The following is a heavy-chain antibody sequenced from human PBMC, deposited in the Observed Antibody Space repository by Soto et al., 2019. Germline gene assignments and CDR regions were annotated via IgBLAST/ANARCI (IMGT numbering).Heavy chain of an antibody. D-gene: IGHD3-9*01. J-gene: IGHJ5*02. V-gene: IGHV1-3*01. CDR1: GYTFTNYA. Sequence: SSVKVYCKASGYTFTNYAMHWVPQAPGQRLECMGWINASNGNTKYSQKFQGRVSSTRDTSASTAYMELSSLRSEDTAVYYCARFIYDILAGPVYNWFVPWGQGTLVTVS. CDR2: INASNGNT. CDR3: ARFIYDILAGPVYNWFVP.